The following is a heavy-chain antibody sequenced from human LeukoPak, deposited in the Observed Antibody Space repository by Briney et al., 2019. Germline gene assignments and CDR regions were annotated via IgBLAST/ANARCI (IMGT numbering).Heavy chain of an antibody. V-gene: IGHV3-23*01. CDR1: GFTVSSNY. CDR3: AKVEGSGYYDFWSGSENWFDP. D-gene: IGHD3-3*01. CDR2: ISGSGGST. Sequence: GGSLRLSCAASGFTVSSNYMSWVRQAPGKGLEWVSAISGSGGSTYYADSVKGRFTISRDNSKNTLYLQMNSLRAEDTAVYYCAKVEGSGYYDFWSGSENWFDPWGQGTLVTVSS. J-gene: IGHJ5*02.